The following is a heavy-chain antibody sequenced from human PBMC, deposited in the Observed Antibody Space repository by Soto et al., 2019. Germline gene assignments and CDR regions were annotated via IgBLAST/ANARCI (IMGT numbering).Heavy chain of an antibody. J-gene: IGHJ4*02. V-gene: IGHV4-39*01. Sequence: SETLSLTCAVSGASVSSTYWWSWVRQPPGKGLEWIGSISYSGNTYYNPSLKSRVTISVDTSKSQFSLRLSSVTAADTAVYYCARQGYYDLLSGYYLFDYWGQGILVTVSS. CDR2: ISYSGNT. CDR3: ARQGYYDLLSGYYLFDY. D-gene: IGHD3-3*01. CDR1: GASVSSTYW.